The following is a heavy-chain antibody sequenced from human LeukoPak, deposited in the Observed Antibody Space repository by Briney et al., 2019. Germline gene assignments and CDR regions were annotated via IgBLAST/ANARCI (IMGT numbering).Heavy chain of an antibody. CDR2: IQSNGNEK. J-gene: IGHJ4*02. Sequence: PGGSLRLSCAASGFTFSNYWMTWVRQAPGKGLEWVASIQSNGNEKYSSESLKGRFTISRDNSKNTLYLQMNTVRPEDTAIFYCARGVTSWPQGPYHFDYWGQGILVTVSS. V-gene: IGHV3-30*02. D-gene: IGHD2-2*01. CDR3: ARGVTSWPQGPYHFDY. CDR1: GFTFSNYW.